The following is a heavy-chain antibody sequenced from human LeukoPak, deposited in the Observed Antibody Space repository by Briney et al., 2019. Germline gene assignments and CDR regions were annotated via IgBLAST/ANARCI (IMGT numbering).Heavy chain of an antibody. V-gene: IGHV4-59*01. CDR1: GGSISSYY. CDR2: IYYSGST. D-gene: IGHD3-22*01. CDR3: TRGSIAYYYMDV. Sequence: SETLSLTCTVSGGSISSYYWSWIRQPPGKGLEWIGNIYYSGSTNYNPSLKSRVTISVDTSKNQFSLKLSSVTAADTTVYYCTRGSIAYYYMDVWGKGTTVTISS. J-gene: IGHJ6*03.